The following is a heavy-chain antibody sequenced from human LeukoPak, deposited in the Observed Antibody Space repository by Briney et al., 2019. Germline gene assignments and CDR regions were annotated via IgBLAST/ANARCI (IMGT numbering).Heavy chain of an antibody. Sequence: ASVKVSCKASGYTFTSYYMHWVRQAPGQGLEWMGIINPSGGSTSYVQKFQGRVTMTRDMSTSTVYMELSSLRSEDTAVYYCARDHGTLRYFDWLFDGADYWGQGTLVTVSS. CDR3: ARDHGTLRYFDWLFDGADY. J-gene: IGHJ4*02. D-gene: IGHD3-9*01. CDR1: GYTFTSYY. CDR2: INPSGGST. V-gene: IGHV1-46*01.